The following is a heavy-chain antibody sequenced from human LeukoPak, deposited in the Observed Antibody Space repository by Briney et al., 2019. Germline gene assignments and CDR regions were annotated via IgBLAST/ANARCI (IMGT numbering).Heavy chain of an antibody. V-gene: IGHV3-23*01. CDR1: GFTFSSYA. CDR3: ARDSLTGQTYYFDY. D-gene: IGHD7-27*01. Sequence: GGSLRLSCVASGFTFSSYAMSWVRHTPGKGLEWVSTISSNGGSTYYADSVKGRFTISRDNSKNTLYLQMNSLRAEDTAVYYCARDSLTGQTYYFDYWGQGTLVTVSS. CDR2: ISSNGGST. J-gene: IGHJ4*02.